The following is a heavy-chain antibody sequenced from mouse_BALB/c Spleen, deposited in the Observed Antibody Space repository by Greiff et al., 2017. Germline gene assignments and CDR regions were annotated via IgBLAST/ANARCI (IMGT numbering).Heavy chain of an antibody. D-gene: IGHD2-3*01. Sequence: EVQLQESGPGLVKPSQSLSLTCTVTGYSITSDYAWNWIRQFPGNKLEWMGYISYSGSTSYNPSLKSRISITRDTSKNQFFLQLNSVTTEDTATYYCAKGYYVALDYWGQGTSVTVSS. CDR1: GYSITSDYA. V-gene: IGHV3-2*02. J-gene: IGHJ4*01. CDR2: ISYSGST. CDR3: AKGYYVALDY.